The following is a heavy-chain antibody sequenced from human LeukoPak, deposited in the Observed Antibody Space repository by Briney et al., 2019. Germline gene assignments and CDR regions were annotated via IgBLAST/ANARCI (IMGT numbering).Heavy chain of an antibody. CDR1: GGSFSGYY. Sequence: PSETLSLTCAVYGGSFSGYYWSWIRQPPGKGLEWIGEINHSGSTNYNPSLKSRVTISVDTSKNQFSLKLSSVTAADTAVYYCARGSAPTGWYWGQGTLVTVSS. CDR3: ARGSAPTGWY. CDR2: INHSGST. J-gene: IGHJ4*02. V-gene: IGHV4-34*01. D-gene: IGHD2-15*01.